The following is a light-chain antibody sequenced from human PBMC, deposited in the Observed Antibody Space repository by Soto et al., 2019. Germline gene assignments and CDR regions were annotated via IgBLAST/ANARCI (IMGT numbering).Light chain of an antibody. CDR2: GAS. Sequence: VLTHSPFTLSLSPGERATRSCRASQSVSNNYLAWYQQKPGQAPRLLIYGASNRATGIPDRFSGSGSGTDFTLTISRLEPEDFAVYYCQQYGSSGTFGQGTKVDIK. J-gene: IGKJ1*01. CDR3: QQYGSSGT. V-gene: IGKV3-20*01. CDR1: QSVSNNY.